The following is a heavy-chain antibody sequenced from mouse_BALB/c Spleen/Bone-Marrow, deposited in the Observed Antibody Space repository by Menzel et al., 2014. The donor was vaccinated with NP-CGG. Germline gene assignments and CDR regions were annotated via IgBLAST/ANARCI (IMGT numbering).Heavy chain of an antibody. J-gene: IGHJ3*01. CDR1: GFTFNSYG. V-gene: IGHV5-9-2*01. CDR2: ISGGGSYT. CDR3: ARHAYYDQTEVSFVY. Sequence: EVKLMEPGGGLVKSGGSLKLYCAASGFTFNSYGMSWVRQTPERRLERVATISGGGSYTFYPDSVKGRFTISRDNAKNNLYLQLSSLRSEDTALYYCARHAYYDQTEVSFVYWGQGTLVTVSA. D-gene: IGHD2-4*01.